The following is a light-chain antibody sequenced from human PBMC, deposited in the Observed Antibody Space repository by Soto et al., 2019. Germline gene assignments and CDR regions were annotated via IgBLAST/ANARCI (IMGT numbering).Light chain of an antibody. Sequence: DIQMTQSPSTPSGSVGDRVTITCRASQTTSSWLAWYQQKPGKAPQLLIHKASTLKSGVPSRFSGSGSGTECTLTISSLQPDDFATYYCQHYNSYSEAFGQGTKVEL. CDR2: KAS. CDR3: QHYNSYSEA. V-gene: IGKV1-5*03. J-gene: IGKJ1*01. CDR1: QTTSSW.